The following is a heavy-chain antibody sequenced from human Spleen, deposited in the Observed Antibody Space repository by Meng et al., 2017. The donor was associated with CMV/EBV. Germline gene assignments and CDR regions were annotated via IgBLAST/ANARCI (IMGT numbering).Heavy chain of an antibody. CDR1: GGSFSGYY. J-gene: IGHJ3*02. Sequence: GSLRLSCAVYGGSFSGYYWSWIRQPPGKGLEWIGEINHSGSTNYNPPLKSRVTISVDTSKNQFSLKLSSVTAADTAVYYCARRSTMAYAFDIWGQGTMVTVSS. CDR3: ARRSTMAYAFDI. D-gene: IGHD5-24*01. V-gene: IGHV4-34*01. CDR2: INHSGST.